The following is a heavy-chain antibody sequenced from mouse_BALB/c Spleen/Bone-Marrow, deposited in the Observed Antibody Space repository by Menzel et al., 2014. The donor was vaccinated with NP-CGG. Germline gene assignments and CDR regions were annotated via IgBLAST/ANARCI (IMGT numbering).Heavy chain of an antibody. J-gene: IGHJ3*01. V-gene: IGHV5-9-2*01. D-gene: IGHD2-4*01. CDR1: GFSFNSYG. CDR2: ISGGGSYT. Sequence: EVHLVESGGGLVKSGGSLKLSCAASGFSFNSYGMSWVRQTPEKRLEWVATISGGGSYTFYPDSVKGRFTISRDNAKNNLYLQLSSLRSEDTALYYCARQAYYDQTEVSFVYWGQGTLVTVSA. CDR3: ARQAYYDQTEVSFVY.